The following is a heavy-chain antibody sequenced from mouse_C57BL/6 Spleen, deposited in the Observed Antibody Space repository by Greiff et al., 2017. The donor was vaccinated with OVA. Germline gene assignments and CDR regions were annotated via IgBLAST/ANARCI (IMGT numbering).Heavy chain of an antibody. D-gene: IGHD2-5*01. CDR3: ARRDSNFDY. J-gene: IGHJ2*01. V-gene: IGHV3-6*01. Sequence: EVQRVESGPGLVKPSQSLSLTCSVTGYSITSGYYWNWIRQFPGNKLEWMGYISYDGSNNYNPSLKNRISITRDTSKNQFFLKLNSVTTEDTATYYCARRDSNFDYWGQGTTLTVSS. CDR2: ISYDGSN. CDR1: GYSITSGYY.